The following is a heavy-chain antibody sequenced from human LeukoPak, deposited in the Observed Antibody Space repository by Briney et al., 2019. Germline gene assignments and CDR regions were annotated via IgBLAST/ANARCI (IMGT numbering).Heavy chain of an antibody. V-gene: IGHV4-59*01. J-gene: IGHJ4*02. CDR3: ARSRGYTYGFDY. CDR2: IYYSGST. Sequence: SETLSLTCTVSGGSISTYYWNWIRQPPGKRLEWIGYIYYSGSTNYNPSLKSRVTISVDTSRNQFSLRVSSVTAADTAVYYCARSRGYTYGFDYWGQGTPVTVSS. CDR1: GGSISTYY. D-gene: IGHD5-18*01.